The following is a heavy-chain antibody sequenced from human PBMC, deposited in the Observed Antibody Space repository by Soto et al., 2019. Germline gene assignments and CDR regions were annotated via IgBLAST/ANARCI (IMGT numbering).Heavy chain of an antibody. V-gene: IGHV3-23*01. D-gene: IGHD6-19*01. Sequence: PGGSLRLSCAASGFTFVTYAMNWVRQAPGKGLEWVSSTPGSGGSAYYADSVRGRFTISRDNSKNTVYLQLDSLRPEDSAIYYCAKGGSSGWFYFDFWGQGTQVTVSS. CDR1: GFTFVTYA. J-gene: IGHJ4*02. CDR2: TPGSGGSA. CDR3: AKGGSSGWFYFDF.